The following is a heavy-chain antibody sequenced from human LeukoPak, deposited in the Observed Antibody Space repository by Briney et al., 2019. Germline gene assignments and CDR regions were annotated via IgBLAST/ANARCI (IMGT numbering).Heavy chain of an antibody. CDR2: INPNSGGT. Sequence: SVRVSCKASGYTFTGYYMRWVRQAPGQGLEWMGWINPNSGGTNYAQKFQGRVTVTMDTSISTAYMELSALRSDDTAVYYCARSPIYYDSSGYYARLDYWGQGTLVTVSS. D-gene: IGHD3-22*01. CDR1: GYTFTGYY. CDR3: ARSPIYYDSSGYYARLDY. V-gene: IGHV1-2*02. J-gene: IGHJ4*02.